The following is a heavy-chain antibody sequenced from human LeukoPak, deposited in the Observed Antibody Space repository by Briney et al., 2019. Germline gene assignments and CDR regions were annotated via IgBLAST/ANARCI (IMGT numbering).Heavy chain of an antibody. Sequence: SETLSLTCTVSGGSFTTHYWNWFRQLAGKGLEWIGRIYSGGSTNYNSSLKSRVIMSIDTSKRQLSLKLSSVTAADTAIYYCARDIGLDYSSSSFASDIWGPGTLVIVSS. CDR1: GGSFTTHY. CDR2: IYSGGST. J-gene: IGHJ3*02. CDR3: ARDIGLDYSSSSFASDI. V-gene: IGHV4-4*07. D-gene: IGHD6-6*01.